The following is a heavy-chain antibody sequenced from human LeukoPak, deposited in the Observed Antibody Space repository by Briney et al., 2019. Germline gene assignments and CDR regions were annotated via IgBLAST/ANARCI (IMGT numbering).Heavy chain of an antibody. D-gene: IGHD2-21*02. CDR3: ASRNQYCGGDCFWAFDI. CDR2: ISSTGSWT. Sequence: QTGGSLRLSCAASGFTFSVFEMNWVRQAPGKGLEWVSYISSTGSWTYYADSVKGRFTISRDNAKNSLYLQMNSLRAEDTAVYYCASRNQYCGGDCFWAFDIWGQGTMVTVSS. V-gene: IGHV3-48*03. CDR1: GFTFSVFE. J-gene: IGHJ3*02.